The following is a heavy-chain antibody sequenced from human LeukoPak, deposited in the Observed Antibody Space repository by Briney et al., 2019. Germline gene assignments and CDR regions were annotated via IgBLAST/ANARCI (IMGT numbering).Heavy chain of an antibody. CDR1: GFTFSSYA. CDR2: ISGSGGST. CDR3: AKDGDYGDYVRSYYYYMDV. J-gene: IGHJ6*03. Sequence: PGGSLRLSCAASGFTFSSYAMSWVRQAPGKGLEWVSAISGSGGSTYYADSVKGRFTISRDNSKNTLYLQMNSLRAEDTAVYYCAKDGDYGDYVRSYYYYMDVWGKGTTVTVSS. D-gene: IGHD4-17*01. V-gene: IGHV3-23*01.